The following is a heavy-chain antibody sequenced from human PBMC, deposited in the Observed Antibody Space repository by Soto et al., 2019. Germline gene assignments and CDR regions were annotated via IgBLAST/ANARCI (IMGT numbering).Heavy chain of an antibody. CDR2: FDPEDGET. J-gene: IGHJ4*02. Sequence: ASVKLCCEDPRDTLTELSMYSVRQAHGKGLEWMGGFDPEDGETIYAQKFQGRVTMTEDTSTDTAYMELSSLRSEDTAVYYCATSELNDYSNYVDYWGQGTLVTVSS. V-gene: IGHV1-24*01. CDR1: RDTLTELS. CDR3: ATSELNDYSNYVDY. D-gene: IGHD4-4*01.